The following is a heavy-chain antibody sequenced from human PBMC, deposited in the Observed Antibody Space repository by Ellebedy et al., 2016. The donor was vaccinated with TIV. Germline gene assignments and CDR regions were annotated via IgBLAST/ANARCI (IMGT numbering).Heavy chain of an antibody. J-gene: IGHJ4*02. CDR3: AKGGLSLMTTVSDY. V-gene: IGHV3-49*03. CDR2: IRIKGYGGTA. Sequence: GGSLRLSXTGSGFNFGDFPMSWFRQAPGKGLEWVGFIRIKGYGGTAEYAASVKGRFSISRDDSKSIAYLQMNSLRAEDTALYYCAKGGLSLMTTVSDYWGQGTLVTVSS. CDR1: GFNFGDFP. D-gene: IGHD4-11*01.